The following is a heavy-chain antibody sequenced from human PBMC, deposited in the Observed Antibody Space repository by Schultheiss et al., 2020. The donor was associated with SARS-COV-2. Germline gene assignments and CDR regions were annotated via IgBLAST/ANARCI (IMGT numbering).Heavy chain of an antibody. J-gene: IGHJ4*02. CDR3: ASLWFGVN. V-gene: IGHV3-23*01. CDR1: GFTFSSYG. CDR2: ISGSGGST. D-gene: IGHD3-10*01. Sequence: GGSLRLSCAASGFTFSSYGMHWVRQALGKGLEWVSAISGSGGSTYYADSVKGRFTISRDNSKNTLFLQMNNLRADDTAVYYCASLWFGVNWGQGTLVTVSS.